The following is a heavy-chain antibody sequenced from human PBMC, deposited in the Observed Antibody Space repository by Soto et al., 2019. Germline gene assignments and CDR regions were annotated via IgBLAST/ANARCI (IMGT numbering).Heavy chain of an antibody. V-gene: IGHV1-18*01. CDR1: GYTFTSYG. Sequence: ASVKVSCKASGYTFTSYGISWVRQAPGQGLEWMGWISAYNGNTNYAQKLQGRVTMTTDTSTSTAYMELRSLRSDDTAVYYCARDLYDILTGYAKNWFDPWGQGTLVTVS. CDR2: ISAYNGNT. J-gene: IGHJ5*02. CDR3: ARDLYDILTGYAKNWFDP. D-gene: IGHD3-9*01.